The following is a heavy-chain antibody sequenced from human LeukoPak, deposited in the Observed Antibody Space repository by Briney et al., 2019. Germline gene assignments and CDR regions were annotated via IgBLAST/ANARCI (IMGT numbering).Heavy chain of an antibody. V-gene: IGHV1-2*02. CDR3: ARVRYRLAVTYIDY. CDR1: GYTFTGYY. Sequence: ASVKVSCKASGYTFTGYYMHWVRQAPGQGLEWMGWINPNSGDTNYAQKFQGRVTMTRDTSISTAYMELSRLRSDDTAVYYCARVRYRLAVTYIDYWGQGTLVTVSS. CDR2: INPNSGDT. J-gene: IGHJ4*02. D-gene: IGHD3-16*01.